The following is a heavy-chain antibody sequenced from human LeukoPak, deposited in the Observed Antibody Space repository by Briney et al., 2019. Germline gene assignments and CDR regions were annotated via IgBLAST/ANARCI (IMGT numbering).Heavy chain of an antibody. Sequence: PGGSLRLSCVASGFIFSDFYMSWIRQAPGKGLEWVSYISSSGTTIYYADSVKGQFTISRDNAKNSLYLQMSSLRAEDTAVYYCARGYSYGYYWGQGTLVTVSS. D-gene: IGHD5-18*01. V-gene: IGHV3-11*01. CDR1: GFIFSDFY. CDR2: ISSSGTTI. J-gene: IGHJ4*02. CDR3: ARGYSYGYY.